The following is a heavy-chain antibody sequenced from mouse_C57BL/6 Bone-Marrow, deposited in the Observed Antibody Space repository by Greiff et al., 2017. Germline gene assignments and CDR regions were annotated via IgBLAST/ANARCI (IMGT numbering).Heavy chain of an antibody. CDR3: AREGIYYGNPYYFDY. CDR2: INPYNGGT. J-gene: IGHJ2*01. D-gene: IGHD2-1*01. CDR1: GYTFTDYY. V-gene: IGHV1-19*01. Sequence: VQLQQSGPVLVKPGASVKMSCKASGYTFTDYYMNWVKQSHGKSLEWIGVINPYNGGTSYNQKFKGKATLTVDKSSSTAYMELNSLTSEDSAVYYFAREGIYYGNPYYFDYWGQGTTLTVSS.